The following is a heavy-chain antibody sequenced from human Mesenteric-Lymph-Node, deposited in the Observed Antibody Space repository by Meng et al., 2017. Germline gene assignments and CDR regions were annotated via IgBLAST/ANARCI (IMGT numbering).Heavy chain of an antibody. CDR2: INHSGNT. J-gene: IGHJ5*02. CDR3: ARGRFGDAANSYNWFDP. D-gene: IGHD3-10*01. Sequence: QAQLQQWGAGLLQLSETLPTTCGALGGGFNGYYWSWIRQPPGKGLEWIAEINHSGNTNYNPSLKSRVTISVDRSNNQFSLRLKSVSAADTAVYYCARGRFGDAANSYNWFDPWGQGTLVTVSS. V-gene: IGHV4-34*01. CDR1: GGGFNGYY.